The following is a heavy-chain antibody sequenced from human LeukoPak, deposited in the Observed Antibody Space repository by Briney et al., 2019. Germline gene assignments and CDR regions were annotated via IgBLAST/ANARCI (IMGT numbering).Heavy chain of an antibody. J-gene: IGHJ4*02. CDR3: ARGPWLEGYYDSSGYSVDY. Sequence: ASVKVSCKASGYTFTSYGISWVRQAPGQGLEWMGWMNPNSGNTGYAQKFQGRVTMTRNTSISTAYMELSGLRSEDTAVYYCARGPWLEGYYDSSGYSVDYWGQGTLVTVSS. CDR1: GYTFTSYG. CDR2: MNPNSGNT. V-gene: IGHV1-8*02. D-gene: IGHD3-22*01.